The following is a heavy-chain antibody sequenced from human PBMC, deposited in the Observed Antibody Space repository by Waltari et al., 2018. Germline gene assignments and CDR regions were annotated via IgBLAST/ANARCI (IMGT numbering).Heavy chain of an antibody. CDR2: MTGRGVGT. CDR3: AKSLRGYSGYEAYYFDN. Sequence: EVQVLASGGDLVQFGGSLRLSCAASGFPLSSYSMCRVRQDPGRGLEWVSTMTGRGVGTFYADSVKGRFTVSRDKSKTTLYLQMNNLRVDDTAMYYCAKSLRGYSGYEAYYFDNWGQGTLVTVSS. V-gene: IGHV3-23*01. CDR1: GFPLSSYS. D-gene: IGHD5-12*01. J-gene: IGHJ4*02.